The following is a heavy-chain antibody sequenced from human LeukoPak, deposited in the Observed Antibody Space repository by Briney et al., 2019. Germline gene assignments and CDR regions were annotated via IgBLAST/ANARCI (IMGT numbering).Heavy chain of an antibody. V-gene: IGHV1-46*01. CDR1: GYTFTSYY. D-gene: IGHD6-13*01. CDR2: INPSGGST. J-gene: IGHJ6*03. Sequence: ASVKVSCKASGYTFTSYYMHWVRQAPGQGLEWMGIINPSGGSTSYAQKFQGRVTMTRDMSTSTAYMELSRLRSDDTAVYYCARTVIAAAGHYYYYYMDVWGKGTTVTVSS. CDR3: ARTVIAAAGHYYYYYMDV.